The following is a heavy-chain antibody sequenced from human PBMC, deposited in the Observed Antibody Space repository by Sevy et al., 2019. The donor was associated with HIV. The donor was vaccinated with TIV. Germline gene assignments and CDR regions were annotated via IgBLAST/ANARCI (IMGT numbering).Heavy chain of an antibody. CDR2: MNWNSGNI. V-gene: IGHV3-9*01. CDR1: GFTFDDYA. D-gene: IGHD4-4*01. J-gene: IGHJ4*02. CDR3: AKGGTREVGGTVAPFDY. Sequence: GGSLRLSCEASGFTFDDYAMHWVRQAPGKGLEWVSGMNWNSGNIGYEDAVRGRFTISRDNAKKSLFLQMNSLRGEATAFYYCAKGGTREVGGTVAPFDYWGQGTLVTVSS.